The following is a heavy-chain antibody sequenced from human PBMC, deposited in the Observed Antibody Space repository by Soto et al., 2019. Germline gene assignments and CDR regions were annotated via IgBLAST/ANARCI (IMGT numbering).Heavy chain of an antibody. CDR3: ARDSSGWIFDY. D-gene: IGHD6-19*01. CDR2: IYYSGST. V-gene: IGHV4-59*01. Sequence: SETLSLTCTVSGGSISSYYWSWIRQPPGKGLEWIGYIYYSGSTNYNPSLKSRVTISVDTSKNQFSLKLSSVTAADTAVYYCARDSSGWIFDYWGQGTLVTVSS. J-gene: IGHJ4*02. CDR1: GGSISSYY.